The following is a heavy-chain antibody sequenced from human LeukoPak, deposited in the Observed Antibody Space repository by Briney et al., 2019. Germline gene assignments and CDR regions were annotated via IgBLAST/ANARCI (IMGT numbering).Heavy chain of an antibody. V-gene: IGHV3-30*03. CDR2: ISYDGGNK. J-gene: IGHJ4*02. CDR1: GFTFSSYV. CDR3: ASDREYYYGSGSFDY. D-gene: IGHD3-10*01. Sequence: PGGSLRLSCAASGFTFSSYVMHWVRQAPGKGLEWVALISYDGGNKYYADSVKGRFTISRDNSKNTLYLQMNSLRAEDTAVYYCASDREYYYGSGSFDYWGQGTLVTVSS.